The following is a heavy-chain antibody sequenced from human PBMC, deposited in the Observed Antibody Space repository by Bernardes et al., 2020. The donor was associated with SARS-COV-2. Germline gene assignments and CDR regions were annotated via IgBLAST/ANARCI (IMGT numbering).Heavy chain of an antibody. V-gene: IGHV3-30*01. CDR3: ARGGGSYLDY. CDR2: ISYDGSNK. D-gene: IGHD1-26*01. CDR1: GFTFSSYA. J-gene: IGHJ4*02. Sequence: GGSLRLSCAASGFTFSSYAMHWVRQAPGKGLEWVAVISYDGSNKYYADSVKGRFTISSDNSKNTLYLQMNSLRAEDPAVYYWARGGGSYLDYWGQETLVTVSS.